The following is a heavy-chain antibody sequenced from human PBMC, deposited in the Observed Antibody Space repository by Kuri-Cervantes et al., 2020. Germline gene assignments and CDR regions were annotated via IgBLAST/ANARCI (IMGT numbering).Heavy chain of an antibody. J-gene: IGHJ5*02. Sequence: ASVKVSCKVSGYTLTELSMHWVRQAPGKGLEWMGWISAYNGNTYYAQKLQGRVTMTTDTSTSTAYMELRSLRSDDTAVYYCARLPWAAAQFDPWGQGTLVTVSS. CDR3: ARLPWAAAQFDP. V-gene: IGHV1-18*01. D-gene: IGHD6-13*01. CDR2: ISAYNGNT. CDR1: GYTLTELS.